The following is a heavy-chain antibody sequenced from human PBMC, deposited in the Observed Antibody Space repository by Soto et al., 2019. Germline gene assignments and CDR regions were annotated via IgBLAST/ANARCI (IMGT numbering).Heavy chain of an antibody. V-gene: IGHV4-39*01. CDR3: ARLQIPPGYSSGQTDY. CDR2: IYYSGST. Sequence: PSETLSLTCTVSGGSISSSSYYWGWIRQPPGKGLEWIGSIYYSGSTYYNPSLKSRVTISVDTSKNQFSLKLSSVTAADTAVYYCARLQIPPGYSSGQTDYWGQGTLVTVSS. CDR1: GGSISSSSYY. J-gene: IGHJ4*02. D-gene: IGHD6-19*01.